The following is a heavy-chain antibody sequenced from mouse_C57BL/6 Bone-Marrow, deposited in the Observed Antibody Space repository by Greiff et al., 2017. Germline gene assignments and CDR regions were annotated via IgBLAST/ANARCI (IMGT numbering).Heavy chain of an antibody. CDR1: GFNIKDYY. CDR3: ARGLPRRLYYAMDY. V-gene: IGHV14-2*01. J-gene: IGHJ4*01. Sequence: EVKLMESGAELVKPGASVKLSCTASGFNIKDYYMHWVKQRTEQGLEWIGRIDPEDGETKYAPKFQGKATITADTSSNTAYLQLSSLTSEDTAVYYCARGLPRRLYYAMDYWGQGTSVTVSS. CDR2: IDPEDGET. D-gene: IGHD2-2*01.